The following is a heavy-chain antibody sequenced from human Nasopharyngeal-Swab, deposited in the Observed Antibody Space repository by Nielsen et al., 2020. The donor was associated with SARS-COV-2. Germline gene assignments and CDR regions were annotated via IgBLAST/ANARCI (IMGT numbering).Heavy chain of an antibody. CDR1: GGSFSGYY. V-gene: IGHV4-34*01. CDR3: ARGFHPRHYYDSSGSSLDY. D-gene: IGHD3-22*01. Sequence: GSLRLSCAVYGGSFSGYYWSWIRQPPGKGLEWIGEINHSGSTNYNPSLKSRVTISVDTSKNQFSLKLSSVTAADTAVYYCARGFHPRHYYDSSGSSLDYWGQGTLDTVSS. J-gene: IGHJ4*02. CDR2: INHSGST.